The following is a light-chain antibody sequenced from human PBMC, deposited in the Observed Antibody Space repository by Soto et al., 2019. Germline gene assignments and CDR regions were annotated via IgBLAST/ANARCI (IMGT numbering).Light chain of an antibody. CDR3: SSYTIRNSWV. CDR2: EVT. J-gene: IGLJ3*02. CDR1: SSDIGSYNY. Sequence: QSALTQPASVSGSPGQSITISCTGTSSDIGSYNYVAWYQQFPGKTPKLMNSEVTNRPSGVSYRFSASKSGNTASLTISGLQPEDEADYYCSSYTIRNSWVFGGGTKLTVL. V-gene: IGLV2-14*01.